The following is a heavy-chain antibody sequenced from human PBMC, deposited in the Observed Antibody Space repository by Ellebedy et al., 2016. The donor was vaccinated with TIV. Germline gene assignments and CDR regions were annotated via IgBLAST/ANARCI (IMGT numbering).Heavy chain of an antibody. CDR3: ARLKAVRADYYGMDV. CDR2: IDPSDSYT. CDR1: GYSFTSYW. J-gene: IGHJ6*02. D-gene: IGHD1-1*01. Sequence: GESLKISXKGSGYSFTSYWISWVRQMPGKGLEWMGRIDPSDSYTNYSPSFQGHVTISADKSISTAYLQWSSLKASDTAMYHCARLKAVRADYYGMDVWGQGTTVTVSS. V-gene: IGHV5-10-1*01.